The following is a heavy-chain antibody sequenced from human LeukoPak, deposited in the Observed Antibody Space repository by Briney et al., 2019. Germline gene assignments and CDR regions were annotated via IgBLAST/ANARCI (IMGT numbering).Heavy chain of an antibody. V-gene: IGHV3-30*18. CDR2: ISYDGSNK. J-gene: IGHJ3*02. Sequence: GPSLRLSCAASGFTFSSYGMHWVRQAPGKGLEWVAVISYDGSNKFYADFVKGRFTISRDNSKNTMFLQMNSVRPDDTAVYYCAKDLEMATIGDAFDIWGQGTMVTVSS. D-gene: IGHD5-24*01. CDR3: AKDLEMATIGDAFDI. CDR1: GFTFSSYG.